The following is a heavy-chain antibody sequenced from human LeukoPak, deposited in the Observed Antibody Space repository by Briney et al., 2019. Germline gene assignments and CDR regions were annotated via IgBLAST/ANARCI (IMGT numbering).Heavy chain of an antibody. D-gene: IGHD5-18*01. Sequence: ASVKVSCKASGYTFTSYGISWVRQAPGQGLEWMGWISAYNGNTNYAQKLQGRVTMTTDTSTSTAYMELRSLRSDDTAVYYCARAIVNTAMDKYFDYWGQGTLVTVPS. CDR2: ISAYNGNT. CDR1: GYTFTSYG. V-gene: IGHV1-18*01. CDR3: ARAIVNTAMDKYFDY. J-gene: IGHJ4*02.